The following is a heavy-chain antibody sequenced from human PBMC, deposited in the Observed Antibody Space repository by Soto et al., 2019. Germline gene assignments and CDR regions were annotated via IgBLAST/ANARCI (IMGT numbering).Heavy chain of an antibody. CDR1: GGSFSGYY. CDR3: ARGSGWFGIDY. V-gene: IGHV4-34*01. D-gene: IGHD6-19*01. Sequence: PSETLSLTCAVYGGSFSGYYWSWIRQPPGKGLEWIGEINHSGSTNYNPSLKSRVTISVDTSKNQFSLKLSSVTAADTAVYYCARGSGWFGIDYWGQGTLVTVSS. CDR2: INHSGST. J-gene: IGHJ4*02.